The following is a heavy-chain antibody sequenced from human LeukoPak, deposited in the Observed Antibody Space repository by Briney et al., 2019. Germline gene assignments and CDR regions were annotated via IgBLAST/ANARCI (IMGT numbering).Heavy chain of an antibody. V-gene: IGHV3-23*01. CDR1: GISLSNYA. D-gene: IGHD3-10*01. Sequence: GGTLRLSCVVSGISLSNYAMSWVRQAPGKGLEWVSYISERGGTTTHADSVKGRFTISRDNSLNTMYLQMSSLRAEDTAVYFCAKRGVVIRGILVIGYHQEAYHYDYWGQGVLVTVSS. J-gene: IGHJ4*02. CDR2: ISERGGTT. CDR3: AKRGVVIRGILVIGYHQEAYHYDY.